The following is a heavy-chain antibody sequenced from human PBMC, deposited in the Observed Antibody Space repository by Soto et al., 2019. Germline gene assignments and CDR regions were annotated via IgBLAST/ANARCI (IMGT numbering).Heavy chain of an antibody. J-gene: IGHJ5*02. CDR1: GFTFSSYG. Sequence: EVQLLESGGGLVQPGGSLRLSCAASGFTFSSYGMTWVRQAPGKGLEWVSFSSATGAGTYYADSVKGRFTISSDNSTNTLNLQMTRLRADDTAVYYCAKDRRAGGNYGFYSDLWGQGARVIVSS. D-gene: IGHD1-7*01. V-gene: IGHV3-23*01. CDR2: SSATGAGT. CDR3: AKDRRAGGNYGFYSDL.